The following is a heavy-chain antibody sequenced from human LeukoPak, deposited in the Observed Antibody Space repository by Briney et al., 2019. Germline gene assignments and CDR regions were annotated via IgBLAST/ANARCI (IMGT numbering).Heavy chain of an antibody. D-gene: IGHD6-19*01. V-gene: IGHV3-23*01. CDR2: VSGHGDTT. CDR3: ARGSTAAAPGWVY. Sequence: GGSLRLPCAASGFSFTDYAMSWARQPPGKGLEWVSAVSGHGDTTDYVDSVKGRFTISRDNSRNTVHLQIDSLRIEDAGVYYCARGSTAAAPGWVYWGHGTLVTVSS. J-gene: IGHJ4*01. CDR1: GFSFTDYA.